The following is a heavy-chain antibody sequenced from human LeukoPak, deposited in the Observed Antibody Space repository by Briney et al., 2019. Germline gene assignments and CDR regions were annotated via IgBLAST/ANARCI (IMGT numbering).Heavy chain of an antibody. Sequence: PSETLSLTCAVYGGSFSGYYWSWIRQPPGKGLEWIGEINHSGSTNYNPSLKSRVTISVDTSKNQFSLKLSSVTAADTAVYYCARVFLGYYYYYGMDVWGQGTTVTVS. CDR2: INHSGST. V-gene: IGHV4-34*01. CDR3: ARVFLGYYYYYGMDV. D-gene: IGHD7-27*01. J-gene: IGHJ6*02. CDR1: GGSFSGYY.